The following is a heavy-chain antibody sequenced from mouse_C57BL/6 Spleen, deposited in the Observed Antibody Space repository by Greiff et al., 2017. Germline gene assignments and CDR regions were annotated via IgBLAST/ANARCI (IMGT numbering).Heavy chain of an antibody. D-gene: IGHD1-1*01. Sequence: VQLKESGPELVKPGASVKISCKASGYSFTDYNMNWVKQSNGKSLEWIGVINPNYGTTSYNQKFKGKATLTVDQSSSTAYMQLNSLTSEDSAVYYCARSTVVAAYYAMDYWGQGTSVTVSS. CDR1: GYSFTDYN. CDR2: INPNYGTT. J-gene: IGHJ4*01. V-gene: IGHV1-39*01. CDR3: ARSTVVAAYYAMDY.